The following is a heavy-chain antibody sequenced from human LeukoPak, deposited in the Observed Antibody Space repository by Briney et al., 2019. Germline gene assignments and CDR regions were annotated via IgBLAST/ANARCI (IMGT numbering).Heavy chain of an antibody. CDR1: GGSISSSSYY. CDR3: ARPGGSYYSDAFHI. D-gene: IGHD1-26*01. Sequence: SSETLSPTCTVSGGSISSSSYYWGWIRQPPGKGLEWIGSIYYSGSTYYNPSLKSRVTISVDTSKNQFSLKLSSVTAADTAVYYCARPGGSYYSDAFHIWGQGTMVTVSS. J-gene: IGHJ3*02. V-gene: IGHV4-39*01. CDR2: IYYSGST.